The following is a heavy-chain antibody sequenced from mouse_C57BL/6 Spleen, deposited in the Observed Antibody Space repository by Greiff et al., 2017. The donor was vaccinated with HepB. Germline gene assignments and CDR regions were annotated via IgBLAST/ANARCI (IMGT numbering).Heavy chain of an antibody. CDR1: GYTFTSYW. J-gene: IGHJ4*01. CDR3: ARGDRNLEMDY. V-gene: IGHV1-69*01. Sequence: QVQLQQPGAELVMPGASVKLSCKASGYTFTSYWMHWVKQRPGQGLEWIGEIDPSDSYTNYNQKFKGKSTLTVDKSSSTAYMQLSSLTSEDSAVYYCARGDRNLEMDYWGQGTSVTVSS. D-gene: IGHD2-14*01. CDR2: IDPSDSYT.